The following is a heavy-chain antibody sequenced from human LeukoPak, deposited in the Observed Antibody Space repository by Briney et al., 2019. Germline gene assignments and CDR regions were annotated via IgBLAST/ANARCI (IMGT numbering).Heavy chain of an antibody. CDR1: GYTFTGYY. D-gene: IGHD6-13*01. CDR2: INPNRGGT. Sequence: ASVKVSCKASGYTFTGYYIHWVRQAPGQGLEWMGWINPNRGGTNYAQKFQGRVTMTRDTSVSTAYMDLSSMRSDDTAVCYCARDDAAAAGSYFDCWGQGTLVTVSS. CDR3: ARDDAAAAGSYFDC. V-gene: IGHV1-2*02. J-gene: IGHJ4*02.